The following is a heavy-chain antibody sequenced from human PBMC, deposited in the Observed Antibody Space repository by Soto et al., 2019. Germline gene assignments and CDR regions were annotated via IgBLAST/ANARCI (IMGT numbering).Heavy chain of an antibody. V-gene: IGHV2-26*01. CDR2: IFSNDEK. CDR1: GFSLSNARMG. Sequence: SGPTLVNPTETLTLTCTVSGFSLSNARMGVSWIRQPPGKALEWLAHIFSNDEKSYSTSLKSRLTISKDTSKSQVVLTMTNMDPVDTATYYCARIIDGRSAAAGGEEYYYYYGMDVWGQGTTVTVSS. D-gene: IGHD6-13*01. J-gene: IGHJ6*02. CDR3: ARIIDGRSAAAGGEEYYYYYGMDV.